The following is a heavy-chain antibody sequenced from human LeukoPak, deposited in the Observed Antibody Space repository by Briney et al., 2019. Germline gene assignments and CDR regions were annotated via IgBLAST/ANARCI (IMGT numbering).Heavy chain of an antibody. Sequence: ASVKVSCKASGGTFSSYAISWVRQAPRQGLEWMGRIIPIFGTANYAQKFQGRVTITTDESTSTAYMELSSLRSEDTAVYYCARGDSSAWYMRWFDPWGQGTLVTVSS. J-gene: IGHJ5*02. V-gene: IGHV1-69*05. CDR2: IIPIFGTA. D-gene: IGHD6-19*01. CDR3: ARGDSSAWYMRWFDP. CDR1: GGTFSSYA.